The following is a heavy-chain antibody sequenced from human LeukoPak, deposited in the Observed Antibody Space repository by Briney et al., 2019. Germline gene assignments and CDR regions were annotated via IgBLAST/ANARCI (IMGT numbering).Heavy chain of an antibody. J-gene: IGHJ5*02. CDR1: GFTFSRCW. V-gene: IGHV3-74*01. CDR2: INSDGSST. Sequence: QPGGSLRLSCAASGFTFSRCWMHWVRQAPGKGLVWVSRINSDGSSTSYADSVKGRFTVSRDNAKNTLYLQMNSLGAEDTAVYYCGRPYYCDSSANYNWFDPWGQGTLVTVSS. CDR3: GRPYYCDSSANYNWFDP. D-gene: IGHD3-22*01.